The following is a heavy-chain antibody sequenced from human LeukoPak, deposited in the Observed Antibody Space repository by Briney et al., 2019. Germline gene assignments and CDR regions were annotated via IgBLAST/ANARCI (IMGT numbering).Heavy chain of an antibody. CDR1: GFTFSTYS. Sequence: TGGSLRLSCAVSGFTFSTYSMNWVRQAPGKGLEWVSFISSSSSRIYYADSVKGRFTISRDNAKNSLYLQMNNLRDEDTAMYYCARDHSSDWYSLVVTSESFQHWGQGTLVTGSS. V-gene: IGHV3-48*02. CDR2: ISSSSSRI. J-gene: IGHJ1*01. D-gene: IGHD6-19*01. CDR3: ARDHSSDWYSLVVTSESFQH.